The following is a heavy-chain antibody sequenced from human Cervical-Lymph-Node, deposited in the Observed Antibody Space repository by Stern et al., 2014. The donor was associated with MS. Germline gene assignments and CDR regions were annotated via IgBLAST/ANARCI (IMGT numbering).Heavy chain of an antibody. CDR1: GFTFSSYG. Sequence: QVQLVQSGGGVVQPGTSLRLSCAASGFTFSSYGMHWVRQAPGKGLEWGALAWYDGSTAYYTNSGKGRFTLSRDNSKNTLSLQMNSLTAEDTAVYYCARGHIPYAYNSLFDYWGQGTLVPVSS. D-gene: IGHD5-24*01. CDR3: ARGHIPYAYNSLFDY. CDR2: AWYDGSTA. V-gene: IGHV3-33*01. J-gene: IGHJ4*02.